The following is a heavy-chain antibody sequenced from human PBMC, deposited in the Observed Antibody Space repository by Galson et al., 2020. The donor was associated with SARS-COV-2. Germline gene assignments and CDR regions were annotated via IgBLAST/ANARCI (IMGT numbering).Heavy chain of an antibody. J-gene: IGHJ6*02. V-gene: IGHV3-13*01. Sequence: GGSLRLSCAASGFTFSSYDMHWVRQATGKGLEWVSAIGTAGDTYYPGSVKGRFTISRENAKNSLYLQMNSLRAGDTAVYYCARGDYGGNSDYYGMDVWGQGTTVTVSS. CDR3: ARGDYGGNSDYYGMDV. D-gene: IGHD4-17*01. CDR1: GFTFSSYD. CDR2: IGTAGDT.